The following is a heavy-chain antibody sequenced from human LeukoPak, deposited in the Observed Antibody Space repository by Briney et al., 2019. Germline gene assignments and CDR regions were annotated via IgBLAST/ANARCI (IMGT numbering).Heavy chain of an antibody. CDR3: ARRLTTEETFDY. Sequence: GESLKISCKGSGYSFTTYWIGWVRQMPGKGRAWMGIIYPGDFDTRYSPSFQGQITISADKSINTAYLQWNSLRASDTAMYYCARRLTTEETFDYWGQGTLATVSS. CDR2: IYPGDFDT. D-gene: IGHD1-1*01. CDR1: GYSFTTYW. J-gene: IGHJ4*02. V-gene: IGHV5-51*01.